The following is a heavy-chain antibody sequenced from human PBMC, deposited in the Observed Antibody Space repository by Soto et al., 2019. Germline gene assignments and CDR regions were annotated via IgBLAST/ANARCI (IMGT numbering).Heavy chain of an antibody. V-gene: IGHV4-59*01. J-gene: IGHJ6*02. Sequence: SETLSLTCTVSDGSISSYYWCWIRQPPGKGLEWIGYIYYSGSTNYNPSLKSRVTISVDTSKNQFSLKLSSVTAADTAVYYCARDLGGYSSSWYQSYYYYGMDVWGQGTTVTVSS. D-gene: IGHD6-13*01. CDR1: DGSISSYY. CDR2: IYYSGST. CDR3: ARDLGGYSSSWYQSYYYYGMDV.